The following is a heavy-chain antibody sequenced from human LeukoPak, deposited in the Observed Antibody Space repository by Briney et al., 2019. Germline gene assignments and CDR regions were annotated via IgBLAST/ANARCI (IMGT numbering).Heavy chain of an antibody. CDR3: AREGSIQLFYGMDV. J-gene: IGHJ6*02. D-gene: IGHD5-18*01. CDR2: ISYDGSNK. CDR1: GFTFSSYA. V-gene: IGHV3-30-3*01. Sequence: GRSLRLSCAASGFTFSSYAMHWVRQAPGKGLEWVAVISYDGSNKYYADSVKGRFTISRDNSKNTLYLQMNSLRAEDTAVYYCAREGSIQLFYGMDVWGQGTTVTVSS.